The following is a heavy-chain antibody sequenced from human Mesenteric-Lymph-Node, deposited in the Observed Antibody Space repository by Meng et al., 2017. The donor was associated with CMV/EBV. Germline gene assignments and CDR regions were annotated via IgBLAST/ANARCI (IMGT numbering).Heavy chain of an antibody. V-gene: IGHV3-11*04. CDR3: ARNGQKTGTPSNY. D-gene: IGHD1-1*01. CDR1: GFAFSKYY. J-gene: IGHJ4*02. Sequence: GESLKISCAASGFAFSKYYMSWIRQAPGKGLEWISYISTSGSTMYYADSVKGRFTVSRDNAKNSLYLQMNSLRAEDTAVYYCARNGQKTGTPSNYWGQGTLVTVSS. CDR2: ISTSGSTM.